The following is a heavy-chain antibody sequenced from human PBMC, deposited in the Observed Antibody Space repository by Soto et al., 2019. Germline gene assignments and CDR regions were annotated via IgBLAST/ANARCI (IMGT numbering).Heavy chain of an antibody. J-gene: IGHJ4*02. CDR1: GFTFSTYA. CDR2: ISYDGSNK. Sequence: QVQLVESGGGVVQPGRSLRLSCAASGFTFSTYAMHWVRQAPGKGLEWVAVISYDGSNKYYADSVEGRFTISRDNSKNPLYLQMNSLRAEDTAVYYCAKEEIATFDYWGQGTLVTVSS. CDR3: AKEEIATFDY. V-gene: IGHV3-30*18.